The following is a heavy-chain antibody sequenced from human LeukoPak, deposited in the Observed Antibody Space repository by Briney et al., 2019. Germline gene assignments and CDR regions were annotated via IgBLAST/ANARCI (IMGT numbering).Heavy chain of an antibody. CDR3: AKGLGYSVYDLPDF. D-gene: IGHD5/OR15-5a*01. V-gene: IGHV3-23*01. CDR1: GFSFSVYS. Sequence: GWSLRLSCAASGFSFSVYSMSWVRQAPGKGREWVSGINGNGDSTFYRDSVRGRFTISRDFSKNTLYLQMRRLRAEDTALYYCAKGLGYSVYDLPDFWGQGTLVTVSS. J-gene: IGHJ4*02. CDR2: INGNGDST.